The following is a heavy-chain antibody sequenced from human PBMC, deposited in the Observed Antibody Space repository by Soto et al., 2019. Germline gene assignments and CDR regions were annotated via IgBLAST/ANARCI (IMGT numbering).Heavy chain of an antibody. CDR1: GGTFSSYT. Sequence: SVKVSCKASGGTFSSYTISWVRQAPGQGLEWMGRIIPILGIANYAQKFQGRVTITADKSTSTAYMELSSLRSEDTAVYYCATGPIVVVVAATYAFDIWGQGTTVTVSS. D-gene: IGHD2-15*01. J-gene: IGHJ3*02. V-gene: IGHV1-69*02. CDR2: IIPILGIA. CDR3: ATGPIVVVVAATYAFDI.